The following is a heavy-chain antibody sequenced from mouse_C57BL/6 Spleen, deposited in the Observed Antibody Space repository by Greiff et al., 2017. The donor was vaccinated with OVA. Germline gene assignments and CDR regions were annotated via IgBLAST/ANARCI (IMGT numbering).Heavy chain of an antibody. J-gene: IGHJ4*01. Sequence: QVTLKVSGPGILQSSQTLSLTCSFSGFSLSTSGMGVSWIRQPSGKGLEWLAHIYWDDVKRYNPSLKSRLTISKDTSTHQVFLTITSVDTADTATYYCARRGDYEGDYAMDYWGQGTSVTVSS. CDR3: ARRGDYEGDYAMDY. V-gene: IGHV8-12*01. CDR2: IYWDDVK. D-gene: IGHD2-4*01. CDR1: GFSLSTSGMG.